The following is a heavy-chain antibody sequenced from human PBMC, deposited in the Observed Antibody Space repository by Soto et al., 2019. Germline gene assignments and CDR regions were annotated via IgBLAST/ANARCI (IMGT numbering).Heavy chain of an antibody. CDR3: ARSPRSSPYFDY. J-gene: IGHJ4*02. Sequence: PGESLKISCQCSGYTFSNFWIAWVRQLPGKGLEWMGIIYPGDYETRYRPSFHGKVTISADRSIGTAYLQWSSLEASDSAFYFCARSPRSSPYFDYWGQGALVTAPQ. CDR2: IYPGDYET. D-gene: IGHD6-13*01. V-gene: IGHV5-51*01. CDR1: GYTFSNFW.